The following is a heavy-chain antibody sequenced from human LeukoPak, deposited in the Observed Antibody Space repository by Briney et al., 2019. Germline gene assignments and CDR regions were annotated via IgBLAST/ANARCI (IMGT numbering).Heavy chain of an antibody. V-gene: IGHV1-2*02. D-gene: IGHD6-19*01. CDR3: AGTICIAVAGNHFDF. CDR2: LRPNSEGT. J-gene: IGHJ4*02. Sequence: ASVKVSCKTSGYTFTDYYMHWVRQAPGQGLEWVGWLRPNSEGTNYAQKFQGRVTMLRDTSINTAYMELSRLTSDDMAVYYSAGTICIAVAGNHFDFWGQGTLVTVPS. CDR1: GYTFTDYY.